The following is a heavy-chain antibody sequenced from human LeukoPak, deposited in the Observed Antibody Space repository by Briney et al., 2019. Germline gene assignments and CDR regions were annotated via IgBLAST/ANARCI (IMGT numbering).Heavy chain of an antibody. J-gene: IGHJ4*02. CDR2: INHSGST. D-gene: IGHD1-26*01. Sequence: SETLSLTCAVYGGSFSNYYWSWIRQPPGKGLEWIGEINHSGSTNYNPSLMSRVAVSIDTSKNQFSLKLTSVTAADTAVYYCARGGWELPEGFFDSWGQGTPVTVSS. CDR3: ARGGWELPEGFFDS. V-gene: IGHV4-34*01. CDR1: GGSFSNYY.